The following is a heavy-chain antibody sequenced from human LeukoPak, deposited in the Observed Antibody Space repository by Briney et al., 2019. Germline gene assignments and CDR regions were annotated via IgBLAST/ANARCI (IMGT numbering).Heavy chain of an antibody. CDR1: GFTFSDYY. J-gene: IGHJ4*02. V-gene: IGHV3-11*04. Sequence: PGGSLRLSCAASGFTFSDYYMSWIRQAPGKGLEWVSYISSSGSTIYYADSVKGRFTISRDNAKNSQYLQMNSLRSEDTAVYYCVKDHPVANYWGQGTLVTVSS. CDR3: VKDHPVANY. CDR2: ISSSGSTI. D-gene: IGHD4-23*01.